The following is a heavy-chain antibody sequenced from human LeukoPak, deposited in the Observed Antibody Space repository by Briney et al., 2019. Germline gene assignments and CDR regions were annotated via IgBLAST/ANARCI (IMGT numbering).Heavy chain of an antibody. CDR3: ARDLSSSPTWGWFDP. V-gene: IGHV3-7*03. CDR2: IKQGGSGK. J-gene: IGHJ5*02. CDR1: GFTFSSYW. Sequence: GGSLRLSCAASGFTFSSYWMSWVRQAPGKGLEWVANIKQGGSGKYYVDSVKGRFTISRDNAKNSLYLQMSSLRAEDTAVYYCARDLSSSPTWGWFDPGSQPTPPTVP. D-gene: IGHD6-13*01.